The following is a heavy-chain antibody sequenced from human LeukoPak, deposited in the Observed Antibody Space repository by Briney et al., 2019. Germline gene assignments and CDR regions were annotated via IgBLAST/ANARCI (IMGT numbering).Heavy chain of an antibody. CDR1: GYTLTELS. D-gene: IGHD2-2*01. V-gene: IGHV1-24*01. CDR2: FDPEDGET. CDR3: ARDSVVPAVTLFDY. Sequence: ASVKVSCKVSGYTLTELSMHWVRQAPGKGLEWMGGFDPEDGETIYAQKFQGRVTMTEDTSTDTAYMELRSLRSDDTAVYYCARDSVVPAVTLFDYWGQGTLVTVSS. J-gene: IGHJ4*02.